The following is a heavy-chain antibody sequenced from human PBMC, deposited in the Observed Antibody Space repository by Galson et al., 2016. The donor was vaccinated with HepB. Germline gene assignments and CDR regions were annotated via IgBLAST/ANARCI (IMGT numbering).Heavy chain of an antibody. CDR2: INPENGNR. V-gene: IGHV1-3*01. D-gene: IGHD3-10*01. CDR1: GYIFINYG. CDR3: ARGPLRGPFVYYYGMDV. J-gene: IGHJ6*02. Sequence: SVKVSCKASGYIFINYGMHWVRQAPGQRPEWMAWINPENGNRKFSQKFQGRVNITEDTSATTVYMELSSLISEDTAVYFCARGPLRGPFVYYYGMDVWGQGTPVTVSS.